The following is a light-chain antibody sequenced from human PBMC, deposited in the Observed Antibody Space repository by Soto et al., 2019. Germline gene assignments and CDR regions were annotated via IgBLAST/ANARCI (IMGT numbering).Light chain of an antibody. CDR3: QQYNNWPRGT. J-gene: IGKJ1*01. V-gene: IGKV3-15*01. Sequence: IVMTQSPASLSVSPGEGATLSCWASQSVSNNLAWYQQKPGQAPRLLIYGASTRATGIPARFSGSGSGTDFTLTISSLQSEDFAVYYCQQYNNWPRGTLGQGTKVDIK. CDR1: QSVSNN. CDR2: GAS.